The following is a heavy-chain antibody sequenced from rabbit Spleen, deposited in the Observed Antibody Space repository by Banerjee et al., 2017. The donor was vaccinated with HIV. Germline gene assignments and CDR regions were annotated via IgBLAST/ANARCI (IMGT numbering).Heavy chain of an antibody. Sequence: QSLEESGGDLVKPGASLTLTCTASGVSFSLSSYMCWVRQAPGKGLEWIACIDAGSSGFTYHANWAKGRFTISKTSSTTVTLQATSLTAADTATYFCARAYGSRSGVYIALNRLDLWGQGTLVTVS. CDR3: ARAYGSRSGVYIALNRLDL. CDR1: GVSFSLSSY. CDR2: IDAGSSGFT. V-gene: IGHV1S40*01. D-gene: IGHD5-1*01. J-gene: IGHJ4*01.